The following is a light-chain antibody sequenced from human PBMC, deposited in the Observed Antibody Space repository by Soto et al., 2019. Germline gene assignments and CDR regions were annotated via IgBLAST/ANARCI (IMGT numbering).Light chain of an antibody. CDR1: SSDVGGYNY. CDR3: SSYTSTSTLV. V-gene: IGLV2-14*01. CDR2: EVN. J-gene: IGLJ2*01. Sequence: QSALTPPASVSGSPGQSITISCTGTSSDVGGYNYVSWYQQHPGKAPKLMIYEVNNRPSGVSNRFSGSKSGNTASLTISGLQAEDEAVYYCSSYTSTSTLVFGGGTQLTVL.